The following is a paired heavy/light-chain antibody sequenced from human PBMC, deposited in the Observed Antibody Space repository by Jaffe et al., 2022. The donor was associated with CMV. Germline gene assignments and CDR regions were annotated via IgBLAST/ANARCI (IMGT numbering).Light chain of an antibody. Sequence: EIVMTQSPATLSVSPGERATLSCRASQSVSSNLAWYQQKPGQTPRLLIYGASTRATGIPARFSGSASGTDFTLTISSLQSEDFAVYYCQQYNNWPQTFGGGTKVEIK. CDR2: GAS. CDR1: QSVSSN. CDR3: QQYNNWPQT. V-gene: IGKV3-15*01. J-gene: IGKJ4*01.
Heavy chain of an antibody. V-gene: IGHV3-21*01. D-gene: IGHD3-22*01. CDR3: ATPAYYYDSTAYSFEAY. CDR1: GFTFSSYT. J-gene: IGHJ4*02. Sequence: EVQLVESGGGLVKPGGSLRLSCAASGFTFSSYTMNWVRQAPGKGLEWVSCISSSSTYIYYADSVKGRFTISRDNAKNSLYLQMNSLRAEDTAVYYCATPAYYYDSTAYSFEAYWGQGTLVTVSS. CDR2: ISSSSTYI.